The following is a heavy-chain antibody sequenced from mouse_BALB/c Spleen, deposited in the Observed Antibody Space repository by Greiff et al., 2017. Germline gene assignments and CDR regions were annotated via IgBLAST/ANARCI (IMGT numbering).Heavy chain of an antibody. Sequence: EVNVVESGGGLVKPGGSLKLSCAASGFTFSDYYMYWVRQTPEKRLEWVATISDGGSYTYYPDSVKGRFTISRDNAKNNLYLQMSSLKSEDTAMYYCARSYGKGAFDYWGQGTTLTVSS. J-gene: IGHJ2*01. V-gene: IGHV5-4*02. CDR1: GFTFSDYY. D-gene: IGHD2-1*01. CDR3: ARSYGKGAFDY. CDR2: ISDGGSYT.